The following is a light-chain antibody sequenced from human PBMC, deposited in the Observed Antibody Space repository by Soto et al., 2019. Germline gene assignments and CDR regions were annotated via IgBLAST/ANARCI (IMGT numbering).Light chain of an antibody. J-gene: IGKJ1*01. CDR1: QSVTSTY. CDR2: GAS. CDR3: QKYVSLTSST. V-gene: IGKV3-20*01. Sequence: EIVLTQSPGTLSSSPGERATLSCRASQSVTSTYLAWYQQKPGQAPGLIIYGASSRATGIPDGFSGSGSGTDFPLTISRLEPEDLAVYYCQKYVSLTSSTFRQGTKVEIK.